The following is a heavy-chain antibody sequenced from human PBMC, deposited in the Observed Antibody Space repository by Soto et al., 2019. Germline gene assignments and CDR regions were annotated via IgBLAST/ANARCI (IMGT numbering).Heavy chain of an antibody. V-gene: IGHV3-11*01. D-gene: IGHD2-15*01. Sequence: QVQLVESGGGLVKPGGSLRLSCAASGFTFSDYYMSWIRQAPGKGLEWVSYISSSGSTIYYADSVKGRFTISRDNAKNSLYLQMNSLRAEDTAVYYCARDLNVVVVAATPYYYYGMDVWGQGTTVTVSS. CDR1: GFTFSDYY. J-gene: IGHJ6*02. CDR2: ISSSGSTI. CDR3: ARDLNVVVVAATPYYYYGMDV.